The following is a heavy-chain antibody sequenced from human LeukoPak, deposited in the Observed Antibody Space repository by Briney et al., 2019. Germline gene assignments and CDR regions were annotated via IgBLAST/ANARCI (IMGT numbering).Heavy chain of an antibody. CDR3: VKDLNGTWSFDY. J-gene: IGHJ4*02. D-gene: IGHD2-8*01. CDR1: GFTFSAYF. Sequence: GSLRLSCSASGFTFSAYFMHWVRQAPGKGLEYVSSISSNEYDTYYADSVKGRFTISRDNSKNTLFLQMSSLRAEDTAVYYCVKDLNGTWSFDYWGQGTLVTVSS. V-gene: IGHV3-64D*06. CDR2: ISSNEYDT.